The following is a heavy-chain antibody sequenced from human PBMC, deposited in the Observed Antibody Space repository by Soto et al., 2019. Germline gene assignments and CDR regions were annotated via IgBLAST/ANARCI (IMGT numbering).Heavy chain of an antibody. CDR2: INHSGST. V-gene: IGHV4-34*01. J-gene: IGHJ4*02. D-gene: IGHD2-15*01. CDR3: ARGYCSGGSCYMSLFDY. Sequence: QVQLQQWGAGLLKPSETLSLTCAVYGGSFSGYYWSWIRQPPGKGLEWIGEINHSGSTNYNPSLKSRVTISVDTSKNQFSLKLSSVTAADTAVYYCARGYCSGGSCYMSLFDYWGQGTLVTVSS. CDR1: GGSFSGYY.